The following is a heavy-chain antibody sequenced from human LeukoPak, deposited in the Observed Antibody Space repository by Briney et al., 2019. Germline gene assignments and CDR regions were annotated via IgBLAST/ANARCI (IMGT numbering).Heavy chain of an antibody. J-gene: IGHJ4*02. CDR1: GYTLTELS. Sequence: ASVKVSCKVSGYTLTELSMHWVRQAPGKGLEWMGGFDPEDGETIYAQKFQGRVTMTEDTSTDTAYMELSSLRSEDTAVYYCATFSPSGVTTVYSFDYSGQGTLVTVSS. D-gene: IGHD4-17*01. CDR3: ATFSPSGVTTVYSFDY. V-gene: IGHV1-24*01. CDR2: FDPEDGET.